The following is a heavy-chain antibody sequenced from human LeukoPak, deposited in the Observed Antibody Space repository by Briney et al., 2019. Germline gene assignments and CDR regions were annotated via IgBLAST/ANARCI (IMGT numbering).Heavy chain of an antibody. V-gene: IGHV3-21*01. CDR2: ISSGSTYI. CDR3: AKDARRTFGLSSGLYRGSYYFDY. CDR1: GFFLSRYT. D-gene: IGHD6-19*01. J-gene: IGHJ4*02. Sequence: GGSLRLSCAASGFFLSRYTMNWVRQAPGKGLEWVSSISSGSTYIYYADSVKGRFTISRDNSKNTLFLQVNSLRAEDTAVYYCAKDARRTFGLSSGLYRGSYYFDYWGQGTLVTVSS.